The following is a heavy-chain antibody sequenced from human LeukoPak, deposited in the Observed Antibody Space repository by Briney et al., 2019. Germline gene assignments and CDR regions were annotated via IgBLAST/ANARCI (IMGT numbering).Heavy chain of an antibody. V-gene: IGHV6-1*01. J-gene: IGHJ3*02. CDR2: TYYRSKWYN. Sequence: SQTLSLTCAISGDSVSSNSAAWNWIRQSPSRGLEWLGRTYYRSKWYNDYAVSVKSRITINPDTSKNQFSLQLNSVTPEDTAVYYCAREKDTMIVVVVTGGAFDIWGQGTMVTVSS. CDR1: GDSVSSNSAA. CDR3: AREKDTMIVVVVTGGAFDI. D-gene: IGHD3-22*01.